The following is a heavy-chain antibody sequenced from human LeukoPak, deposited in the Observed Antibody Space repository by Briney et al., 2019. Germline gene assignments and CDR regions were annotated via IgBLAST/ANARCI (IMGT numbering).Heavy chain of an antibody. Sequence: PSETLSLTCTVSGGSISSYYWSWIRQPPGKGLEWIGYIYYSGSTNYNPSLKSRVTISVDTSKNQFSLKLSPVTAADTAVYYCARSDSGTFDYWSQGTLVTVSS. CDR1: GGSISSYY. V-gene: IGHV4-59*01. D-gene: IGHD5-12*01. CDR2: IYYSGST. CDR3: ARSDSGTFDY. J-gene: IGHJ4*02.